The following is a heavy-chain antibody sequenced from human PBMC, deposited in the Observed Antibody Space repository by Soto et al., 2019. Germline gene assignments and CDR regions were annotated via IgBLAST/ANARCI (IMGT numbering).Heavy chain of an antibody. J-gene: IGHJ4*02. V-gene: IGHV3-23*01. Sequence: PGGSLRLSCAASGFTFSSYAMSWVRQAPGKGLEWVSVISTSGANTYYADSVKGRFTISRDNSENTVYLQMNSLRAEDTAVYYCGKKRLYSSSSSDYWGQGTLVTVSS. D-gene: IGHD6-6*01. CDR2: ISTSGANT. CDR3: GKKRLYSSSSSDY. CDR1: GFTFSSYA.